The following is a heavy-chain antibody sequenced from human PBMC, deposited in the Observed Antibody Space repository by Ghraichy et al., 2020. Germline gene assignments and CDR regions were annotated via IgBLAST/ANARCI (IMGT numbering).Heavy chain of an antibody. CDR3: AKDRTSWGWDQKGGMDV. Sequence: VKVSCKASGYTFTGYYIHWVRQAPGQGLEWMGWINPDSGGTNYGQKFQDWVTMTRDTSISTAYMEVSRLRSDDTAVYYCAKDRTSWGWDQKGGMDVWGQGTTVTVSS. CDR1: GYTFTGYY. CDR2: INPDSGGT. D-gene: IGHD6-19*01. V-gene: IGHV1-2*04. J-gene: IGHJ6*02.